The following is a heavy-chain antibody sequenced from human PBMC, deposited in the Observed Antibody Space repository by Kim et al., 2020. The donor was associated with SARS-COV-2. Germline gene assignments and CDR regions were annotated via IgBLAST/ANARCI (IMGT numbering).Heavy chain of an antibody. CDR3: ARDGRSVDYYFDY. J-gene: IGHJ4*02. V-gene: IGHV1-3*01. CDR2: IHVANTNT. CDR1: GYTFTSYC. Sequence: ASVKVSCKASGYTFTSYCLHWVRQAPGQSLEWMGWIHVANTNTHYSENFQGRVTISRDTSATTVYIELSSLRSEDTAVYYCARDGRSVDYYFDYWGQGTLGTVSS.